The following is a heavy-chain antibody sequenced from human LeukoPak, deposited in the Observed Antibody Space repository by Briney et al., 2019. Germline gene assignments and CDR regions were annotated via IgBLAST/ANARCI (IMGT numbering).Heavy chain of an antibody. CDR1: GFIFNSYA. Sequence: GGSLRLSCAASGFIFNSYAMAWVRQAPEKGLEWVSSIIDSGISTYYADSVKGRFTISRENSKKTLYPQMNSLRDEDTAVYYCAKGSRGNYDYWGQGTLVTVSS. CDR3: AKGSRGNYDY. D-gene: IGHD1-26*01. V-gene: IGHV3-23*01. CDR2: IIDSGIST. J-gene: IGHJ4*02.